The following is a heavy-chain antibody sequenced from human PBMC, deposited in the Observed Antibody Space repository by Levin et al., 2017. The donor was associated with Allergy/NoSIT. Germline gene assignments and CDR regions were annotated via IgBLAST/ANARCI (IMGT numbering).Heavy chain of an antibody. J-gene: IGHJ5*02. CDR1: GYSFTTYW. CDR2: IDPSDSYT. V-gene: IGHV5-10-1*01. Sequence: RGESLKISCKASGYSFTTYWIAWVRQVPGKGLEWMGRIDPSDSYTTYSPSFQGHVTISVDKSISTAYLQWSSLRASDTAIYYCARIHYGESWFDPWGQGTLVTVSS. CDR3: ARIHYGESWFDP. D-gene: IGHD4-17*01.